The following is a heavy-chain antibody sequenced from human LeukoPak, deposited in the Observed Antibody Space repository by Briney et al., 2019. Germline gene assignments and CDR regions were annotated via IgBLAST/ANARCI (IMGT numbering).Heavy chain of an antibody. D-gene: IGHD3-9*01. J-gene: IGHJ4*02. V-gene: IGHV3-48*03. CDR2: ISASASFI. Sequence: GGSLRLSCAASGFTFSSYEMIWVRQAPGKGLEWLSCISASASFIYYADSVKGRLTISRDNAKNLLFLQMNSLRAEDTAVYYCAKERAGYANPYYFDYWGQGTLVTVSS. CDR3: AKERAGYANPYYFDY. CDR1: GFTFSSYE.